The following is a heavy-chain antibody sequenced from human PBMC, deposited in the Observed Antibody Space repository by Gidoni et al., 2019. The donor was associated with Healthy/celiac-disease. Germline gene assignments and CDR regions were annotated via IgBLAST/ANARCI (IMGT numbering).Heavy chain of an antibody. CDR3: ARDGAIRATYSSSWANWFDP. V-gene: IGHV1-18*04. J-gene: IGHJ5*02. CDR1: GYTFTNYG. CDR2: ISAYKGNT. D-gene: IGHD6-13*01. Sequence: QVQLVQSGAEVKKPGASVKVSCKASGYTFTNYGISWLRQSPGQGLEWMGWISAYKGNTNYAQKLQGRVTMTTDTSTSTAYMELRSLRSDDTAVYYCARDGAIRATYSSSWANWFDPWGQGTLVTVSS.